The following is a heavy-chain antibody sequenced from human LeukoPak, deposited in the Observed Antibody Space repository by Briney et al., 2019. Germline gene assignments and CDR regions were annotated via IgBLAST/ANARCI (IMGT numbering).Heavy chain of an antibody. J-gene: IGHJ3*02. Sequence: ASVKVSCKASGYTFTSYDINWVRQATGQGVEWMGWMNPNSGNTGYAQKFQGRVTMTRNTSISTAYMELSSLRSEDTAVYYCARGEVARGDAFDIWGQGTMVTVSS. CDR3: ARGEVARGDAFDI. CDR2: MNPNSGNT. V-gene: IGHV1-8*01. D-gene: IGHD2-15*01. CDR1: GYTFTSYD.